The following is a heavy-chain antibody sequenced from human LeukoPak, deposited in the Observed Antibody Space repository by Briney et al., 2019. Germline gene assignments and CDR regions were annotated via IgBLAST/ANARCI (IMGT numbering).Heavy chain of an antibody. Sequence: ASVKLSFKASGYTFTGYYIHWVRQAPGPGLERMGWTNPNSGGTDYAQKFQGRVSMTRNTSISTAYMELSSLRSEDTAVYYCARENVVATKLGGHGFDYWGQGTLVTVSS. CDR2: TNPNSGGT. CDR3: ARENVVATKLGGHGFDY. D-gene: IGHD5-12*01. V-gene: IGHV1-2*02. CDR1: GYTFTGYY. J-gene: IGHJ4*02.